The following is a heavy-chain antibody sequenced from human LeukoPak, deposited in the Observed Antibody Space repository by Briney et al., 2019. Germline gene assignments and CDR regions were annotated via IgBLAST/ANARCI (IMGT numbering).Heavy chain of an antibody. CDR3: ARVRNRADDP. D-gene: IGHD6-13*01. CDR2: ISYDGSNK. V-gene: IGHV3-30*04. Sequence: PGRSVRLSCAASGFTFIDYALHWVRQAPGKGLEWVAVISYDGSNKYYADSVKGRFTISRDNSKNTLYLQMNSLRADDTAVYYCARVRNRADDPWGQGTLVTVSS. J-gene: IGHJ5*02. CDR1: GFTFIDYA.